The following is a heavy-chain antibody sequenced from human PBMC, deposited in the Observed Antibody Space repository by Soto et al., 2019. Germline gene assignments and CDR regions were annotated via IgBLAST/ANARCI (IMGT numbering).Heavy chain of an antibody. CDR2: IIPIFGTA. D-gene: IGHD3-10*01. J-gene: IGHJ6*02. Sequence: GASVKVSCKASGGTFSSYAISWVRQAPGQGLEWMGGIIPIFGTANYAQKFRGRVTITADESTSTAYMELSSLRSEDTAVYYCARGHITMVRDPRNYYYGMDVWGQGTTVTVSS. CDR1: GGTFSSYA. CDR3: ARGHITMVRDPRNYYYGMDV. V-gene: IGHV1-69*13.